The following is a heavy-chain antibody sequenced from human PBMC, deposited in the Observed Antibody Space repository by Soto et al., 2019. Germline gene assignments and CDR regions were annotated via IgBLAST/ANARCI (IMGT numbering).Heavy chain of an antibody. V-gene: IGHV3-48*02. D-gene: IGHD2-15*01. Sequence: EVQLVESGGGLVQRGGSLRLSCAASGFTFGIYSMNWVRQAPGKGLEWISYINGSSSTMYYADSVKGRFIIYRDNADKSLYLQMNSLRDADTAVYYCTRGDRFRCSGDRCFSDGLFLSWGQGTLVTVSS. CDR3: TRGDRFRCSGDRCFSDGLFLS. CDR2: INGSSSTM. CDR1: GFTFGIYS. J-gene: IGHJ5*02.